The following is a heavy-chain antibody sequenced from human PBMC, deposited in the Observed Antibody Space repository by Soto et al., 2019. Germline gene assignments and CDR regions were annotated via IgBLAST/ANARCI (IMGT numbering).Heavy chain of an antibody. CDR2: ISGYNGNT. Sequence: PAKVSCKDRGYTYDTKAICWAQQANGKGLEWMGWISGYNGNTNYAQTLQGRGTMTTDTSTSTAYLELRSLRSDDTAVYYCARTVEYDSIPYYFADFWGQRTLVTVSS. CDR3: ARTVEYDSIPYYFADF. V-gene: IGHV1-18*01. CDR1: GYTYDTKA. J-gene: IGHJ4*01. D-gene: IGHD3-22*01.